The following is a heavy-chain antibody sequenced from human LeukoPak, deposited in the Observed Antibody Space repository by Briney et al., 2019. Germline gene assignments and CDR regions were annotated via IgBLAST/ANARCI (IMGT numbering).Heavy chain of an antibody. CDR2: INHSGST. CDR3: ARGVGYYYYYMDV. CDR1: GGSFSGYY. V-gene: IGHV4-34*01. Sequence: DPSETLSLTCAVYGGSFSGYYWSWIRQPPGKGLEWIGEINHSGSTNYNPSLKSRVTISVDTSKNQFSLKLSSVTAADTAVYYCARGVGYYYYYMDVWGRGTTVTVSS. J-gene: IGHJ6*03.